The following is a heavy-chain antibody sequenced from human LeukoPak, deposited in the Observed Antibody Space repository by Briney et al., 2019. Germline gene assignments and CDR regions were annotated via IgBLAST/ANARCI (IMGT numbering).Heavy chain of an antibody. D-gene: IGHD6-13*01. V-gene: IGHV3-21*01. Sequence: GGSLRLSCAASGFTFSGYSMNWVRQAPGKGLEWVSSISSSSSYIYYADSVKGRFTISRDNAKNSLYLQMNSLRAEDTAVYYCARDLGEDSSSWYMGAFDIWGQGTMVTVSS. CDR1: GFTFSGYS. CDR3: ARDLGEDSSSWYMGAFDI. J-gene: IGHJ3*02. CDR2: ISSSSSYI.